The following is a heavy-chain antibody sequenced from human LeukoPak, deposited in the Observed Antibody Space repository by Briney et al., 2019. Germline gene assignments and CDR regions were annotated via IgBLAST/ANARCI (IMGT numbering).Heavy chain of an antibody. J-gene: IGHJ4*02. CDR1: GFTFSNHW. CDR3: ARATGGAFDH. Sequence: GGSLRLSCVASGFTFSNHWMNWLRLAPGKGLEWVANIKPDGSEKNYVDSVKGRLTISRDNAKNSLYLQMNSLRAEDTAVYYCARATGGAFDHWGQGTLVTVSS. CDR2: IKPDGSEK. D-gene: IGHD1-14*01. V-gene: IGHV3-7*01.